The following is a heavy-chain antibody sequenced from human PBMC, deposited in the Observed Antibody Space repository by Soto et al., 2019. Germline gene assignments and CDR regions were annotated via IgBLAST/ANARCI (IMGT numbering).Heavy chain of an antibody. Sequence: PSETLSLTCTVSGGSISSGGYYWSWIRQHPGKGLEWIGYIYYSGSTYYNPSLKSRVTISVDTSKNQFSLKLSSVTAADTAVYYCARKYSSSWYGPDNWFDPWGQGTLVTVSS. D-gene: IGHD6-13*01. CDR1: GGSISSGGYY. CDR2: IYYSGST. CDR3: ARKYSSSWYGPDNWFDP. J-gene: IGHJ5*02. V-gene: IGHV4-31*03.